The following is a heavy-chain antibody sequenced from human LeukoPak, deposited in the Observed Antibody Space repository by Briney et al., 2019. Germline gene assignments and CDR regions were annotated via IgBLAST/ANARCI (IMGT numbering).Heavy chain of an antibody. CDR3: ARGSSGWYSIDY. V-gene: IGHV4-4*07. Sequence: PSETLSRTCTVSGGSISNYYWSWIRQPAGKGLEWIGRIYSTGTTDSSPSLKSRVTMSVDTSKNQFSLNLRSVTAADTAVYYCARGSSGWYSIDYWGQGILVTVSS. CDR1: GGSISNYY. J-gene: IGHJ4*02. D-gene: IGHD6-19*01. CDR2: IYSTGTT.